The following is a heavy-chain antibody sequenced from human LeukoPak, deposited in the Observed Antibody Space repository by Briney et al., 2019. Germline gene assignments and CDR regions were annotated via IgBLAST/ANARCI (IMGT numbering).Heavy chain of an antibody. D-gene: IGHD2-15*01. Sequence: PSETLSLTCTVSAGSISSSSYYWGWIREPPGKGLEWIGSIYYSGSTYYNPSLKSRVTISVDTSKNQFSLKLSSVTAADTAVYYCARSPRTSVTVRYCSGGSCYAGWFDPWGQGTLVTVSS. CDR2: IYYSGST. CDR1: AGSISSSSYY. J-gene: IGHJ5*02. CDR3: ARSPRTSVTVRYCSGGSCYAGWFDP. V-gene: IGHV4-39*01.